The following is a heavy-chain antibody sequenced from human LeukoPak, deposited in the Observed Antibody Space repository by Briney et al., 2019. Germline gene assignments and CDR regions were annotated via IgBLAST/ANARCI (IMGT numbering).Heavy chain of an antibody. CDR2: IKQDGSEK. Sequence: GGSLRLSCAASGFTFSSYWMSWVRQAPGKGLEWVANIKQDGSEKYYVDSVKGRFTISRDNAKNSLYLQMNSLRAEDTALYYCARDTSGSYKTNYYYYYYMDVWGKGTTVTVSS. CDR3: ARDTSGSYKTNYYYYYYMDV. J-gene: IGHJ6*03. V-gene: IGHV3-7*03. CDR1: GFTFSSYW. D-gene: IGHD1-26*01.